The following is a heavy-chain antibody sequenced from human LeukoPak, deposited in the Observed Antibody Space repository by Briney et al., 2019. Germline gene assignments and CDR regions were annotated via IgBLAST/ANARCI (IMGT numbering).Heavy chain of an antibody. Sequence: GGSLRLSCAASGLGISIFEMSWVRQAPGKGLEWVSFISPDTRAIHYADSVKGRFTISRDSATNSLYLQMNNLRTEDTAVYYCATSLSGWFGPSANHWGQGTLVTVSS. CDR1: GLGISIFE. CDR2: ISPDTRAI. CDR3: ATSLSGWFGPSANH. D-gene: IGHD6-19*01. V-gene: IGHV3-48*03. J-gene: IGHJ5*02.